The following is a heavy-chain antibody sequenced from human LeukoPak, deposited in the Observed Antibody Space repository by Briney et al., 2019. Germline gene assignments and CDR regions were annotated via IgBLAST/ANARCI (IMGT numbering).Heavy chain of an antibody. D-gene: IGHD3-10*01. CDR1: GGSISSYS. J-gene: IGHJ4*02. CDR2: IHSSGST. Sequence: SETLSLTCTVSGGSISSYSWAWIRQPAGKGLEWIGRIHSSGSTNYNPSLRSRVTMSVDTSKNQFSLKLSSVTAADTAVYYCASYGTSAFFDYWGRGTLVTVSS. CDR3: ASYGTSAFFDY. V-gene: IGHV4-4*07.